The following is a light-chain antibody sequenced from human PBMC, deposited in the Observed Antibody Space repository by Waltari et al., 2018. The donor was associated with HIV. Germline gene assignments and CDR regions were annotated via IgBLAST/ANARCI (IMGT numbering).Light chain of an antibody. CDR3: QQSHSVPFT. J-gene: IGKJ4*01. V-gene: IGKV1-39*01. CDR1: TDIKTE. CDR2: AES. Sequence: DIQMTQSPSSLSASPGDTITITCRKSTDIKTELNWYKQKPGTAPKLLVYAESGFQSGGPARISGSGSWTDFTLTINTLQPDDSATYFCQQSHSVPFTFGAGTKVDVK.